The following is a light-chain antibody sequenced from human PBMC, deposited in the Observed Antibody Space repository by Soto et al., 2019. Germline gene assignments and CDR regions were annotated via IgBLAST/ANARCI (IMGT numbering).Light chain of an antibody. V-gene: IGKV3-11*01. J-gene: IGKJ4*01. Sequence: EIVLTQCPATLSFSPGERATLSWRASQSVSSYLAWYQQKPGQAPRLLISYASRGATGIPPRFSGSGSGTDFTLTINSLQSEDFAVYYCQQYYTWPVTFGGGTKVDI. CDR1: QSVSSY. CDR3: QQYYTWPVT. CDR2: YAS.